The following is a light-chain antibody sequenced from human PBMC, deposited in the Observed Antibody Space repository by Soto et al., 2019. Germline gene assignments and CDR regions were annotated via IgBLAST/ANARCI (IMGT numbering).Light chain of an antibody. Sequence: EMVMTQSPGTLGVSPGESATVSCRASQSVISKLAGYQHKPGQAPRLLISGASTRATGIPARFTGSGSGTEFTLTISSLQSGDFAVYYCQQYNRWPFTVGPGTKVDSK. V-gene: IGKV3-15*01. CDR3: QQYNRWPFT. CDR2: GAS. J-gene: IGKJ3*01. CDR1: QSVISK.